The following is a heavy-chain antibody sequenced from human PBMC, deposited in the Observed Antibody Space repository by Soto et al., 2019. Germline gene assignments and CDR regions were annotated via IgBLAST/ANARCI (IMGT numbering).Heavy chain of an antibody. CDR3: ARDSGGSLFDY. D-gene: IGHD2-15*01. J-gene: IGHJ4*02. CDR1: GGSISSYY. V-gene: IGHV4-59*01. Sequence: LSLTCTVSGGSISSYYWSWIRQPPGKGLEWIGYIYYSGSTNYNPSLKSRVTISVDTSKNQFSLKLSSVTAADTAVYYCARDSGGSLFDYWGQGTLVTVSS. CDR2: IYYSGST.